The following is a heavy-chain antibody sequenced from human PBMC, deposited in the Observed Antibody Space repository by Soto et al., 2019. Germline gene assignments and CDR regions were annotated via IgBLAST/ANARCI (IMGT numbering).Heavy chain of an antibody. D-gene: IGHD3-22*01. J-gene: IGHJ4*02. CDR1: GYTFTSYG. CDR2: ISAYNGNT. CDR3: ARGYLHYDSSGYSNPLGY. V-gene: IGHV1-18*01. Sequence: VKVSCKASGYTFTSYGISWVRQAPGQGLEWMGWISAYNGNTNYAQKLQGRVTMTTDTSTSTAYMELRSLRSDDTAVYYCARGYLHYDSSGYSNPLGYWGQGTLVTVS.